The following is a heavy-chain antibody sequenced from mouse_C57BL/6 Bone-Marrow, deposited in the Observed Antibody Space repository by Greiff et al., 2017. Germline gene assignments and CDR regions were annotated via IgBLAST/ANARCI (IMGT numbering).Heavy chain of an antibody. CDR2: IYPRDGST. CDR1: GYTFTSYD. J-gene: IGHJ2*01. D-gene: IGHD1-1*01. V-gene: IGHV1-85*01. Sequence: VQLKQSGPELVKPGASVKLSCKASGYTFTSYDINWVKQRPGQGLEWIGWIYPRDGSTKYNEKFKGKATLTVDTSSSTAYMELHSLTSEDSAVYFCARGDYGSSFYGSYYFDYWGQGTTLTVSS. CDR3: ARGDYGSSFYGSYYFDY.